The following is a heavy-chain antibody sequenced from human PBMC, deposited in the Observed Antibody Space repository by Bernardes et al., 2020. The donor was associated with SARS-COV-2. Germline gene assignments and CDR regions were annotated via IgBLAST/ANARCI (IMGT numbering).Heavy chain of an antibody. CDR3: ARGTLIELWLGGNWFDP. J-gene: IGHJ5*02. D-gene: IGHD3-22*01. V-gene: IGHV4-31*03. CDR2: IYYSGNT. Sequence: SETLSLTCTVSGASIRSGGDYWSWIRKHPGKGLEWLGYIYYSGNTHYNPSLKSRATISVDTSKNQFSLKLTSVTAADTAVYYCARGTLIELWLGGNWFDPWGQGSLVTVSS. CDR1: GASIRSGGDY.